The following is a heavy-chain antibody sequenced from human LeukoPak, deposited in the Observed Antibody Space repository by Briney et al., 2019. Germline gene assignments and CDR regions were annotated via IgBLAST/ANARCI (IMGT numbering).Heavy chain of an antibody. CDR3: YYYGSGSYFYAFDI. D-gene: IGHD3-10*01. CDR2: IIPIFGTA. V-gene: IGHV1-69*13. J-gene: IGHJ3*02. Sequence: SVKVSCKASGGTFSSYAISWVRQAPGQGLEWMGGIIPIFGTANYAQKFQGRVTITADESTSTAYMELSSLRSEDTAVYYCYYYGSGSYFYAFDIWGQGTMVTVSS. CDR1: GGTFSSYA.